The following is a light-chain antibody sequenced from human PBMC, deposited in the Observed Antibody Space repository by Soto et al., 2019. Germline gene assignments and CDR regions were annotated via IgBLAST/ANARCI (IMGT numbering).Light chain of an antibody. CDR3: MQALQTPYT. CDR2: LGF. J-gene: IGKJ5*01. V-gene: IGKV2-28*01. Sequence: EIVMTQSPPSLTVTPGEPASISCSSSQRLLHSNGNIFLDWYLQKPGQSPQLLIYLGFNRASGVPDRVSGSAAGTDFTLKISRVEAEDAGVYYCMQALQTPYTFGQGTRPEIK. CDR1: QRLLHSNGNIF.